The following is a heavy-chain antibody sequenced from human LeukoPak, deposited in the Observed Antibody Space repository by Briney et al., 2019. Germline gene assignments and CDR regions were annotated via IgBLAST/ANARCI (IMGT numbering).Heavy chain of an antibody. CDR2: IKSKTDGGTT. D-gene: IGHD6-13*01. CDR1: GFTFSNAW. CDR3: TTDSGHGYSSSWYLWNYYYYMDV. V-gene: IGHV3-15*01. Sequence: GGSLRLSCAASGFTFSNAWMSWVRQAPGKGLEWVGRIKSKTDGGTTDYAAPVKGRFTISRDDSKNTLYLQMNSLKTEDTAVYYCTTDSGHGYSSSWYLWNYYYYMDVWGKGTTVTVSS. J-gene: IGHJ6*03.